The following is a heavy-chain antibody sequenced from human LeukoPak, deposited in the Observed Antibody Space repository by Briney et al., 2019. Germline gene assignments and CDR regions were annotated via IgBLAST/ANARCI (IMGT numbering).Heavy chain of an antibody. Sequence: SETLSLTCTVSGGSISRSSYYWGWIRQPPGKGLEWIGSIYYSGNTYYNPSLKSRVTISVDTSKNQFSLKLSSVTAEDTAVYYCAKGTLPRGYTYGYDLYYFDYWGQGTLVTVSS. CDR2: IYYSGNT. CDR3: AKGTLPRGYTYGYDLYYFDY. CDR1: GGSISRSSYY. J-gene: IGHJ4*02. V-gene: IGHV4-39*07. D-gene: IGHD5-18*01.